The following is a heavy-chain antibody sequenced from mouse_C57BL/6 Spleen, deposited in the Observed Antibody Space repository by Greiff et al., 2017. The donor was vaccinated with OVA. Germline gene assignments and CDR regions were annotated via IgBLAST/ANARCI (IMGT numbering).Heavy chain of an antibody. CDR2: IYPGDGDT. V-gene: IGHV1-82*01. Sequence: VQLQQPGAELVRPGSSVKLSCKASGYAFSSSWMHWVKQRPGKGLEWIGRIYPGDGDTNYNGKFKGKATLTADKSSSTAYMQLSSLTSEDSAVYFCARESLWFAYWGQGTLVTVSA. J-gene: IGHJ3*01. CDR3: ARESLWFAY. CDR1: GYAFSSSW.